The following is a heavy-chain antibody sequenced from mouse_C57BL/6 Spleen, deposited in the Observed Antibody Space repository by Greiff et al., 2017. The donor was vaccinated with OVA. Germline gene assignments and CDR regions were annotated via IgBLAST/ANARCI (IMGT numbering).Heavy chain of an antibody. CDR2: IHPNSGST. Sequence: VQLQESGAELVKPGASVKLSCKASGYTFTSYWMHWVKQRPGQGLEWIGMIHPNSGSTNYNEKFKSKATLTVDKSSSTAYMQLSSLTSEDSAVYYCGPWSGAMDYWGQGTLVTVSS. CDR3: GPWSGAMDY. D-gene: IGHD1-3*01. CDR1: GYTFTSYW. J-gene: IGHJ4*01. V-gene: IGHV1-64*01.